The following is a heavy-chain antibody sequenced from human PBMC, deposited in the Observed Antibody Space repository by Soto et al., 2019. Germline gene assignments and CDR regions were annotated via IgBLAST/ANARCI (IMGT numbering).Heavy chain of an antibody. CDR3: ARAGITIFGVVIWPLDY. J-gene: IGHJ4*02. V-gene: IGHV1-2*02. D-gene: IGHD3-3*01. CDR1: GYTFTGYY. Sequence: ASVKVSCKASGYTFTGYYMHWVRQAPGQGLEWMGWITPNSGGTNYAQKFQGRVTMTRDTSISTAYMELSRLRSDDTAVYYCARAGITIFGVVIWPLDYWGQGTLVTVSS. CDR2: ITPNSGGT.